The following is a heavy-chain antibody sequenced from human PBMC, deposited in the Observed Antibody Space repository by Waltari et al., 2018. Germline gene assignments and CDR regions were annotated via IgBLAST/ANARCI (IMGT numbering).Heavy chain of an antibody. V-gene: IGHV3-53*01. D-gene: IGHD2-2*01. CDR2: INSGGMT. CDR3: ARDRHCSSSGCSGL. J-gene: IGHJ4*02. Sequence: EVQLVESGGGLIQPGGSLRLSCAASGFTVSNNFMLWVRQAPGKGLGWVTLINSGGMTYMAAAVMGRYTISRDYSENTLYREMNRLRGEDTAVYDCARDRHCSSSGCSGLWGQGTLVTVSS. CDR1: GFTVSNNF.